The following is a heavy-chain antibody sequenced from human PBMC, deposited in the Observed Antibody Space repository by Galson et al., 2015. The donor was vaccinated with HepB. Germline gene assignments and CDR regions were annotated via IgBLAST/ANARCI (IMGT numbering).Heavy chain of an antibody. Sequence: SLRLSCAASGFTFTNHWMSWVRQTPRRGLEWVTNLNQHGNEKYYADSVKGRFGISRDNAKNSLYLQMNSLIDEDTAVYYCVRDALGGYDFWGQGTKAIVSS. CDR3: VRDALGGYDF. J-gene: IGHJ3*01. V-gene: IGHV3-7*03. D-gene: IGHD3-22*01. CDR1: GFTFTNHW. CDR2: LNQHGNEK.